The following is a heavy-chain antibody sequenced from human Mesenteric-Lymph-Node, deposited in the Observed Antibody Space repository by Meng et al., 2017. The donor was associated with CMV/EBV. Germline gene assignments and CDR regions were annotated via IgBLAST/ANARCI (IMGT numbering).Heavy chain of an antibody. Sequence: GESLKISCKGSGYTFTSYRIGWVRQTPGKGLEWRGIIYPGDSDTRYSPSFQGQVTISADKSISTAYLQWSSLKASDTAMYYCASSSSGWSLDYWGQGTLVTVSS. CDR1: GYTFTSYR. CDR3: ASSSSGWSLDY. D-gene: IGHD6-19*01. J-gene: IGHJ4*02. CDR2: IYPGDSDT. V-gene: IGHV5-51*01.